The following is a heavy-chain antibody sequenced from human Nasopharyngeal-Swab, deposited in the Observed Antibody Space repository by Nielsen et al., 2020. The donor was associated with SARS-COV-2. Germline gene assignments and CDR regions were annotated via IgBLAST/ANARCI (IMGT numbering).Heavy chain of an antibody. Sequence: GESLKISCAASGFTFSSYSMSWLRQAPGKGLEWVSVLYRHGTTSYADSVKGRFTISRDSSKNTLYLQMNGLIAGDTAVYFCAKDVQGDGYSLCDVWGQGTMVTVSS. CDR3: AKDVQGDGYSLCDV. CDR1: GFTFSSYS. V-gene: IGHV3-53*01. J-gene: IGHJ3*01. D-gene: IGHD5-24*01. CDR2: LYRHGTT.